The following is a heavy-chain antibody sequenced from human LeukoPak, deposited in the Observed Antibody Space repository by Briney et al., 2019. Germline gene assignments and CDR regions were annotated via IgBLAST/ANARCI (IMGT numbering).Heavy chain of an antibody. CDR3: ARGGITGTTRVRTRLNDAFDI. CDR2: INPNSGGT. J-gene: IGHJ3*02. Sequence: ASVKVSCKASGYTFTVYYMHCVRQAPGQGLERMGWINPNSGGTNYVQKFQSWVTMTRDTSSSESYMELRRLRSDDTAVYYCARGGITGTTRVRTRLNDAFDICGQGTMGTVSS. CDR1: GYTFTVYY. V-gene: IGHV1-2*04. D-gene: IGHD1-20*01.